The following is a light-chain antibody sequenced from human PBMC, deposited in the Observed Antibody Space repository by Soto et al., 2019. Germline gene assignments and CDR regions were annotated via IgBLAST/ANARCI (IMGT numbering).Light chain of an antibody. CDR2: LGS. CDR1: QSLLYSNGYNY. V-gene: IGKV2-28*01. Sequence: DTVMTQSPLSLPVTPGEPASISCRSSQSLLYSNGYNYLDWYLQKPGQSPQLLIYLGSNRASGVPGRGSGRGAGTDFTLKISRVEAEDGGVYYCMQARQSPDTFGQGTKLEIK. J-gene: IGKJ2*01. CDR3: MQARQSPDT.